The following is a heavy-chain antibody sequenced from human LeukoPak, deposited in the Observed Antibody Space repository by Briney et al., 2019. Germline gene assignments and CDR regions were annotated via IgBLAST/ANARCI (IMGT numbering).Heavy chain of an antibody. D-gene: IGHD4-11*01. CDR1: GSTVSTNY. V-gene: IGHV3-66*04. Sequence: PGGSLRLSCAASGSTVSTNYMSWVRQAPGKGLEWVSVIYSDGTTFYPDSVKGRFSISRDNLKNTLLLQMDSLRAEDTAVYYCARHQLTTITTYAMDVWGQGTTVTVSS. J-gene: IGHJ6*02. CDR3: ARHQLTTITTYAMDV. CDR2: IYSDGTT.